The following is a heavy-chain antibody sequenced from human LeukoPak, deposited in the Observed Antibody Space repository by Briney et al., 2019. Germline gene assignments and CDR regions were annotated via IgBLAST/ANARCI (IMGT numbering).Heavy chain of an antibody. D-gene: IGHD3-3*01. CDR1: GYTLTELS. J-gene: IGHJ4*02. CDR2: FDPEDGET. Sequence: ASVKVSCKVSGYTLTELSMHCVRQAPGKGLEWMGGFDPEDGETIYAQKFQGRVTMTEDTSTDTAYMELSSLRSEDTAVYYCATAVFGVVIIPNYSDYWGQGTLVTVSS. V-gene: IGHV1-24*01. CDR3: ATAVFGVVIIPNYSDY.